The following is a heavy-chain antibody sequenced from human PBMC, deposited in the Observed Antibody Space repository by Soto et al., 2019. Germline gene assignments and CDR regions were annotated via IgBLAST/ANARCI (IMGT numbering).Heavy chain of an antibody. V-gene: IGHV4-4*07. CDR3: ARVIVVVAASGPNWFDP. J-gene: IGHJ5*02. CDR1: GGSISSYY. CDR2: IYTSGST. D-gene: IGHD2-15*01. Sequence: ETLSLTCTVSGGSISSYYWSWIRQPAGKGLEWIGRIYTSGSTNYNPSLKSRVTMSVDTSKNQFSLKLSSVTAADTAVYYCARVIVVVAASGPNWFDPWGQGTLVTVSS.